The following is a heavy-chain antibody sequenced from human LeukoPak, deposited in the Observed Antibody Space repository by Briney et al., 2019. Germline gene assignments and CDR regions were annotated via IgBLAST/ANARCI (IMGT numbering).Heavy chain of an antibody. CDR2: IHSAGTT. V-gene: IGHV3-53*01. CDR1: GFTVSSNY. D-gene: IGHD3-16*01. Sequence: QPGGSLRLSCAASGFTVSSNYMSWVRQAPGKGLEWVSLIHSAGTTYYADSVKGRFTISRDNSKNTLYLQMHSLRPEDTAVYYCASGGGNFDYWGQGTLVTVSS. CDR3: ASGGGNFDY. J-gene: IGHJ4*02.